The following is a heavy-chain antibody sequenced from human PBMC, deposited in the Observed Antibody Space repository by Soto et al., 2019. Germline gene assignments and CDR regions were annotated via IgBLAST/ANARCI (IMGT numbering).Heavy chain of an antibody. D-gene: IGHD3-16*01. CDR1: GFTFSSYG. CDR3: AKDGRFSAFDI. Sequence: GGSLRLSCAASGFTFSSYGMHWVRQAPGKGLEWVAVISYDGSNKYYADSVKGRFTISRDNSKNTLYLQMNSLRAEDTAVYYCAKDGRFSAFDIWGQGXMVTVSS. CDR2: ISYDGSNK. V-gene: IGHV3-30*18. J-gene: IGHJ3*02.